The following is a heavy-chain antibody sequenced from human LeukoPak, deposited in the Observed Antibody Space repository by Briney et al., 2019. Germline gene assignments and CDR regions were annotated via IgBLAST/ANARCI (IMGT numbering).Heavy chain of an antibody. D-gene: IGHD6-13*01. CDR3: ARLYSSSLGRVFDY. CDR2: ISYSGST. CDR1: GGSISSYY. Sequence: SETLSLTCTVSGGSISSYYWSWLRQPPGKGLEWIGYISYSGSTNYNPSLKSRVTISVDTSKNQFSLKLSSVTAADTAIYYCARLYSSSLGRVFDYWGQGTLVTVSS. J-gene: IGHJ4*02. V-gene: IGHV4-59*01.